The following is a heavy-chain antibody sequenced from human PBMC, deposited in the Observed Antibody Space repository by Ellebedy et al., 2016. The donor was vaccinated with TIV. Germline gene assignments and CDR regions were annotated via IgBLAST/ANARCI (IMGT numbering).Heavy chain of an antibody. CDR2: ILSDGATK. V-gene: IGHV3-33*08. Sequence: GESLKISCAASGFTFSSYGMHWVRQAPGKGLEWVAVILSDGATKFYADSVKGRFTISRDNSRSTLYLQMNSLRAEDTAVYYCARPDILTGYYPIFWGQGTMVTVSS. J-gene: IGHJ3*01. CDR3: ARPDILTGYYPIF. CDR1: GFTFSSYG. D-gene: IGHD3-9*01.